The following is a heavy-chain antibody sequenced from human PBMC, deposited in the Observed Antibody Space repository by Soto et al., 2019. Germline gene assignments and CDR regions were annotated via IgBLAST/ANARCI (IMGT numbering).Heavy chain of an antibody. D-gene: IGHD4-4*01. V-gene: IGHV3-30*18. CDR3: AKVTGRGGIDY. Sequence: GGSLRLSCAAAGFNFSSYGMRWVRQATGKGLEWVAVISYDGSNKYYADSVKGRFTISRDNSKNTLYLQMNSLRAEDTAVYYCAKVTGRGGIDYWGQGTLVTVSS. CDR2: ISYDGSNK. CDR1: GFNFSSYG. J-gene: IGHJ4*02.